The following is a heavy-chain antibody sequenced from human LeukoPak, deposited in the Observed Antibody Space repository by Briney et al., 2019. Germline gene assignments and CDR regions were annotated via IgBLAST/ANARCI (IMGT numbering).Heavy chain of an antibody. CDR3: ARLSGYNAFDI. V-gene: IGHV3-21*01. J-gene: IGHJ3*02. CDR1: GFTFSSYS. D-gene: IGHD5-12*01. CDR2: ISGSSSYI. Sequence: GGSLRLSCAASGFTFSSYSMNWVRRAPGKGLEWVSSISGSSSYIYYADSVKGRFTISRDNAKNSLYLQMNSLRAEDTAVYYCARLSGYNAFDIWGQGTMVTVSS.